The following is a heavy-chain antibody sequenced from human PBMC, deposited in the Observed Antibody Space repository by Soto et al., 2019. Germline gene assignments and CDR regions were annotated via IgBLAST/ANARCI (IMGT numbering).Heavy chain of an antibody. CDR1: GGSFSRYY. CDR2: INHSGST. CDR3: ARGAGRLVGTWFAP. J-gene: IGHJ5*02. D-gene: IGHD5-12*01. V-gene: IGHV4-34*01. Sequence: QVQLQQWGAGLLKPSETLSLTCDVYGGSFSRYYWNWIRQPPGKGLEWLGEINHSGSTNYNPSLESRVTISLDTSKNQFSLKLTSVTDADTAVYYCARGAGRLVGTWFAPWCQGTLVTVSS.